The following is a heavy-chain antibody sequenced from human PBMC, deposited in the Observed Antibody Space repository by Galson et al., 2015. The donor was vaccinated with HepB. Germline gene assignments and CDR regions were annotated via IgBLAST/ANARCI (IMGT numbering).Heavy chain of an antibody. CDR2: IIPIFGTA. CDR1: GGTFSSYA. V-gene: IGHV1-69*13. CDR3: ARDYGGNCSGGSCYSALYYYYYMDV. D-gene: IGHD2-15*01. J-gene: IGHJ6*03. Sequence: SVKVSCKASGGTFSSYAISWVRQAPGQGLEWMGGIIPIFGTANYAQKFQGRVTITADESTSTAYMELSSLRSEDTAVYYCARDYGGNCSGGSCYSALYYYYYMDVWGKGTTVTVSS.